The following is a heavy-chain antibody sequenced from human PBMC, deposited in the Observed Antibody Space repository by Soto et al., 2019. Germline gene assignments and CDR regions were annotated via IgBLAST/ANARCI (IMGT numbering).Heavy chain of an antibody. J-gene: IGHJ4*02. V-gene: IGHV4-59*01. D-gene: IGHD3-3*01. CDR1: GGSISSYY. CDR3: ARAGHYDFWSGSRPFDY. Sequence: SETLSLTCTVSGGSISSYYWSWIRQPPGKGLEWIGYIYYSGSTNYNPSLKSRVTISVDTSKNQFSLKLSSVTAADTAVYYCARAGHYDFWSGSRPFDYWGQGTLVTVSS. CDR2: IYYSGST.